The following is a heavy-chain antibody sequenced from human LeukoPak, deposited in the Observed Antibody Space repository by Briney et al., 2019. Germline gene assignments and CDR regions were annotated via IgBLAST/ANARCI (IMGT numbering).Heavy chain of an antibody. V-gene: IGHV4-39*01. D-gene: IGHD3-22*01. CDR3: ARGVTMIVVVIHDWYFDL. CDR2: INYSGST. Sequence: SETLSLTCIVSGGSISSSTYYWGWIRQPPGKGLEWIGSINYSGSTYFNPSLKSQVTISVDTSKNQFSLKLTSVTAADTAVYYCARGVTMIVVVIHDWYFDLWGRGTLVTVSS. CDR1: GGSISSSTYY. J-gene: IGHJ2*01.